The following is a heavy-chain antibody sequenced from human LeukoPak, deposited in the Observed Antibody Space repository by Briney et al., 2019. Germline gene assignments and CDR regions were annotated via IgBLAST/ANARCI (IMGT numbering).Heavy chain of an antibody. V-gene: IGHV3-21*04. CDR3: ARNHRPYYDSSGYYYYYFDY. CDR1: GFTFSSYS. CDR2: ISSSSSYI. Sequence: NPGGSLRLSCAASGFTFSSYSMNWVRQAPGKGLEWVSSISSSSSYIYYADSVKGRFTISRDNAKNSLYLQMNSLRAEDTALYYCARNHRPYYDSSGYYYYYFDYWGQGTLVTVSS. J-gene: IGHJ4*02. D-gene: IGHD3-22*01.